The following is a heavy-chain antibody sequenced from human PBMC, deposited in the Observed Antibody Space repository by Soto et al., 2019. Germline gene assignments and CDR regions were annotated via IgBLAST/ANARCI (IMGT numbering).Heavy chain of an antibody. CDR1: GYSISSSNW. CDR3: ARREIQGPIDY. Sequence: ASETLSLTCAVSGYSISSSNWWGWIRQPPGKGLDCIGYIYYSGTTYYNPSLKSRVTMLVDTSKNQFSLKLTSVTAVDTAVYYCARREIQGPIDYWGQGTLVTVSS. D-gene: IGHD1-26*01. CDR2: IYYSGTT. J-gene: IGHJ4*02. V-gene: IGHV4-28*01.